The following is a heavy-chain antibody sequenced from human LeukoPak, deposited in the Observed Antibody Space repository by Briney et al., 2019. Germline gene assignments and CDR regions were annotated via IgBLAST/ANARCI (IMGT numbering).Heavy chain of an antibody. V-gene: IGHV3-48*04. CDR2: IGISSGNT. D-gene: IGHD1-1*01. J-gene: IGHJ4*02. CDR3: ARDHNYAFDN. CDR1: GFTFSDYS. Sequence: GGSLRLSCAASGFTFSDYSMNWVRQAPGKGLEWISYIGISSGNTKYADSVKGRFTISGDNAKNSLHLQMNSLRVEDTAVYYCARDHNYAFDNWGQGTLVTVSS.